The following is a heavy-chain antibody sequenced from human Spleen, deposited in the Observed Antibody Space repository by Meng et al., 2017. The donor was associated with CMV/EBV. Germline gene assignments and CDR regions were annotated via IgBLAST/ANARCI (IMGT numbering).Heavy chain of an antibody. J-gene: IGHJ6*02. V-gene: IGHV3-48*04. CDR2: ISSSSSTI. CDR3: ARDCGDCYYYYGMDV. D-gene: IGHD2-21*01. CDR1: GFTFSSYS. Sequence: LSLTCAASGFTFSSYSMNWVRQAPGKGLEWVSYISSSSSTIYYADSVKGRFTISRDNAKNSLYLQMNSLRAEDTAVYYCARDCGDCYYYYGMDVWGQGTTVTVSS.